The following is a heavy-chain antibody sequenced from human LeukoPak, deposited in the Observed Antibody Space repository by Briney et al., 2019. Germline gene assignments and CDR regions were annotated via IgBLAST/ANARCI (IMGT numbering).Heavy chain of an antibody. CDR2: ISSDGSYK. CDR3: ARGRTTRYYDLSAGGYFDY. V-gene: IGHV3-30*04. CDR1: GFTFSSHA. J-gene: IGHJ4*02. D-gene: IGHD3-3*01. Sequence: PGGSLRLSCAASGFTFSSHALHWVRQAPGKGLEWVAVISSDGSYKYYADSVKGRFTISRDNSKNSLYLQMNSLRTEDTALYYCARGRTTRYYDLSAGGYFDYWGQGTLVTVSS.